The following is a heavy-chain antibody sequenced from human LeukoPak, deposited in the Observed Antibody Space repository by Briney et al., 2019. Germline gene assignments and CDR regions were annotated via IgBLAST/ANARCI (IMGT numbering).Heavy chain of an antibody. V-gene: IGHV4-34*01. CDR3: ARGRGMIVVVITNFDY. CDR2: INHSGST. J-gene: IGHJ4*02. CDR1: GGSFSGYY. D-gene: IGHD3-22*01. Sequence: SETLSLTCAVYGGSFSGYYWSWIRQPPGKGLEWIGEINHSGSTNYNPSLKSRVTISVDTSKNQFSLKLSSVTAADTAVYYCARGRGMIVVVITNFDYWGQGTLVTVSS.